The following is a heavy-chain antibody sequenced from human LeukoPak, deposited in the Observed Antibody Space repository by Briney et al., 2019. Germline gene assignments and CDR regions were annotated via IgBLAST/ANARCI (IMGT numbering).Heavy chain of an antibody. V-gene: IGHV1-2*02. CDR2: INPNSGGT. J-gene: IGHJ6*03. CDR1: GYTFTGYY. Sequence: ASVKVSCKASGYTFTGYYMHWVRQAPGQGLEWMGWINPNSGGTNYAQKFQGRVTMTGDTSISTAYMELSRLRSDDTAVYYCARGRISPIAAAGRNRGTSYYYYMDVWGKGTTVTVSS. CDR3: ARGRISPIAAAGRNRGTSYYYYMDV. D-gene: IGHD6-13*01.